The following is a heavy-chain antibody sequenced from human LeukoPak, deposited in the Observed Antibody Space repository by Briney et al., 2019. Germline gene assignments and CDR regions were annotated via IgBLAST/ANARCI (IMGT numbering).Heavy chain of an antibody. CDR3: AKQRELLLSY. V-gene: IGHV3-9*01. D-gene: IGHD1-26*01. CDR2: IGWNSGSV. Sequence: SLRLSCAASGFTFDDYAMHWVRQPPGKGLEWVSGIGWNSGSVDYADSVKGRFTISRDNAKNSLYLQMNSLRAEDTAVYYCAKQRELLLSYWGQGTLVTVSS. J-gene: IGHJ4*02. CDR1: GFTFDDYA.